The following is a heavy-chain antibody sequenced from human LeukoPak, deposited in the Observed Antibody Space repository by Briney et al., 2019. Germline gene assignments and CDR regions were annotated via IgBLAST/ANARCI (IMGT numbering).Heavy chain of an antibody. Sequence: PSETLSLTCAVSGYSISSDNYWVWIRQPPGQGLEWTGGIYHSGSTYYNPSLKSRVTMSVDTSKNQFSLKLSSVTAADTAVYYCATSSGWSYYFDYWGQGTLVTVSS. CDR2: IYHSGST. V-gene: IGHV4-38-2*01. CDR1: GYSISSDNY. D-gene: IGHD6-19*01. J-gene: IGHJ4*02. CDR3: ATSSGWSYYFDY.